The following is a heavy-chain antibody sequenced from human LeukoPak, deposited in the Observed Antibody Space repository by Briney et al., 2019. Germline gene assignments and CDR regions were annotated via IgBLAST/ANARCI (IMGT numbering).Heavy chain of an antibody. J-gene: IGHJ5*02. CDR3: ARTAMVRGVLNWFDP. CDR1: GGTFSSYA. CDR2: IIPIFGTA. V-gene: IGHV1-69*06. Sequence: GASVKVSCKASGGTFSSYAISWVRQAPEQGLEWMGGIIPIFGTANYAQKFQGRVTITADKSTSTAYMELSSLRSEDTAVYYCARTAMVRGVLNWFDPWGQGTLVTVSS. D-gene: IGHD3-10*01.